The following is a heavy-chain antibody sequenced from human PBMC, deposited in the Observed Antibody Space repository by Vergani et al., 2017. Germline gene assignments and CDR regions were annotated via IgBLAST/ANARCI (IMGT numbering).Heavy chain of an antibody. CDR3: ARHGVRGNSL. V-gene: IGHV3-48*04. CDR1: GFTFSSYS. CDR2: ISSSSRTI. Sequence: EVQLVESGGGLVQPGGSLRLSCAASGFTFSSYSMNWVRQAPGKGLEWVSYISSSSRTIYYADSVKRRFTISRDNAKNSLYLQMNSLRAEDTAVYYCARHGVRGNSLWVQGTLVTVSS. D-gene: IGHD3-10*01. J-gene: IGHJ4*02.